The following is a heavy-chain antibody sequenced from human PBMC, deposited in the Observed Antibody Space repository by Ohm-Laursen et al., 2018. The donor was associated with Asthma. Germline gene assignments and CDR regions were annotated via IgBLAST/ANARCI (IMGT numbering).Heavy chain of an antibody. J-gene: IGHJ6*02. CDR3: ARGGDYGSYYYYGMDV. CDR2: ISYDGSNK. V-gene: IGHV3-30-3*01. CDR1: GFTFSSYA. Sequence: SLRLSCSASGFTFSSYAMHWVRQAPGKGLEWVAVISYDGSNKYYADSVKGRFTISRDNSKNTLYLQMNSLRAEDTAVYYCARGGDYGSYYYYGMDVWGQGTTVTVSS. D-gene: IGHD4-17*01.